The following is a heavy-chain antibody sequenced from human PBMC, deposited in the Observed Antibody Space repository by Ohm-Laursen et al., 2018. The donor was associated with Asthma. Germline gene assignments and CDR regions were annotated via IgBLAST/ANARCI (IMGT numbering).Heavy chain of an antibody. CDR3: ASDPSMDYYDSSGYYYDY. V-gene: IGHV3-30*03. D-gene: IGHD3-22*01. J-gene: IGHJ4*02. Sequence: SLRLSCTASGFTFSNYAMHWVRQAPGKGLEWVAVMSYDGSKKYYADSVKGRFTISRDNSKNTLYLQMNSLRTEDTAVYYCASDPSMDYYDSSGYYYDYWGQGTLVTVSS. CDR2: MSYDGSKK. CDR1: GFTFSNYA.